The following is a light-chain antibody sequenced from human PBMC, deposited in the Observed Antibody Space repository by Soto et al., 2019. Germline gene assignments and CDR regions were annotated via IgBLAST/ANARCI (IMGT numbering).Light chain of an antibody. J-gene: IGKJ2*01. CDR3: QQYGSSPAT. CDR2: GAS. V-gene: IGKV3-20*01. CDR1: QSVTSNY. Sequence: EIVLTQSPGTLSLSPGERATLSCRASQSVTSNYLACYQQKPGQAPRLLIYGASSRATGTPDRFSGSGSGTDFTLTISRLEPEDFAVYYCQQYGSSPATFGQGTKLEIK.